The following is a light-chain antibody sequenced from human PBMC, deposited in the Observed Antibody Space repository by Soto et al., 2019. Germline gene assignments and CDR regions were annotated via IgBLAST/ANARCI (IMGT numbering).Light chain of an antibody. CDR2: DAS. CDR3: QQYHNWPPWT. J-gene: IGKJ1*01. CDR1: QSISTK. V-gene: IGKV3-15*01. Sequence: EIVMTQSPATLSVSPGERATLSCRASQSISTKLAWYQQKPGQAPRLFIYDASTRATGLPARFSGGGSGTEFTLTISSLQSEDFAVYYCQQYHNWPPWTFGQGTKVEIK.